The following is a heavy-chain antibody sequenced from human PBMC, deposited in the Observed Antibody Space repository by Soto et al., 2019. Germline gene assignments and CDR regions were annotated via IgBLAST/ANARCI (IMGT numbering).Heavy chain of an antibody. Sequence: SETLSLTCAVSGGSISSGGYSWSWIWQPPGKGLEWIGYIYHSGSTYYNPSLKSRVTISVDRSKNQSSLKLSSVTAADTAVYYCARAGAKLGIDYWGQGTLVTAPQ. CDR1: GGSISSGGYS. CDR3: ARAGAKLGIDY. V-gene: IGHV4-30-2*01. CDR2: IYHSGST. J-gene: IGHJ4*02. D-gene: IGHD7-27*01.